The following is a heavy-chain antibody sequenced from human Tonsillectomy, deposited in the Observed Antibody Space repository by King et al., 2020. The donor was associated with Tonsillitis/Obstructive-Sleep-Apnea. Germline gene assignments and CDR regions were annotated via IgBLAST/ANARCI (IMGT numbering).Heavy chain of an antibody. CDR3: ARRQWQLLGYYYYYYMDV. D-gene: IGHD1-26*01. CDR2: ISTCGGTI. CDR1: TFTFSDYT. Sequence: VQLVESGGGLVRPGGSLRLSCADSTFTFSDYTMNWVRQAPGTGREWVSSISTCGGTIYYADFVKGRFTISRDNAKNSLYLQMNSLRDEDTAVYYCARRQWQLLGYYYYYYMDVWGKGTTVTVSS. J-gene: IGHJ6*03. V-gene: IGHV3-48*02.